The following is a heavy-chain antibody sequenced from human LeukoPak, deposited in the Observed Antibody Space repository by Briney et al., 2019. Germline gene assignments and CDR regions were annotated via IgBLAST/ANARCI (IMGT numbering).Heavy chain of an antibody. CDR3: ARDMLAVPSNWFDP. CDR1: GYTFTSYY. V-gene: IGHV1-46*01. CDR2: INPSGGGT. D-gene: IGHD2-8*01. J-gene: IGHJ5*02. Sequence: ASVKVSCKASGYTFTSYYIHWVRQAPGQGLEWMGVINPSGGGTSYAQKFQGRVTMTRDTSTSTVYMDLRSLRSEDTAVYFCARDMLAVPSNWFDPWGQATLLTVSS.